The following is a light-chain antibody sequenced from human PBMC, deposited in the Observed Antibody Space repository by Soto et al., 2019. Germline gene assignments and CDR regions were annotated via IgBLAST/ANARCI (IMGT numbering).Light chain of an antibody. J-gene: IGLJ1*01. Sequence: QSVLTQPPSVSGAPGQRVTISCTGSSSNIGAGYDVHWYQQLPGTAPKLLIYGNSNRPSGVPDRFSGSKPGTSASLAITGLQPEDEADYYCQSYDTNLRGYVFGTGTKLTVL. CDR2: GNS. V-gene: IGLV1-40*01. CDR3: QSYDTNLRGYV. CDR1: SSNIGAGYD.